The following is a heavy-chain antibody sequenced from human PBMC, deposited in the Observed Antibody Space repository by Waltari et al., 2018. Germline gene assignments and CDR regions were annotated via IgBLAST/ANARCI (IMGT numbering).Heavy chain of an antibody. CDR2: ISWNSGSI. Sequence: EVQLVESGGGLVQPGRSLRLSCAASGFTFDDYAMHWVRPAPGKGLEWVLGISWNSGSIGYADSVKGRFTISRDNAKNSLYLQMNSRRAEDMALYYCAKGHSSGYYSAGMDVWGQGTTVTVSS. J-gene: IGHJ6*02. D-gene: IGHD3-22*01. V-gene: IGHV3-9*03. CDR1: GFTFDDYA. CDR3: AKGHSSGYYSAGMDV.